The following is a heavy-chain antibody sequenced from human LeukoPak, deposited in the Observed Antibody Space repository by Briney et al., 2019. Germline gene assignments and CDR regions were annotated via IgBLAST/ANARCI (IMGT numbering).Heavy chain of an antibody. V-gene: IGHV4-59*12. CDR2: IYHSGST. CDR1: GDSISTYY. D-gene: IGHD1-26*01. CDR3: ASSYSGSYYWFDY. J-gene: IGHJ4*02. Sequence: SETLSLTCTVSGDSISTYYWNWIRQPPGKGLEWIGYIYHSGSTNYNPSLKSRVTISVDTSKNQFSLKLSSVTAADTAVYYCASSYSGSYYWFDYWGQGTLVTVSS.